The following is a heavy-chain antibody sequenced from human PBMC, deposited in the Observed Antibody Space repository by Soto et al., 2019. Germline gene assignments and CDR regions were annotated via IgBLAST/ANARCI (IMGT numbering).Heavy chain of an antibody. V-gene: IGHV4-30-4*02. CDR2: IYYSGST. CDR3: AKGAGELHDDAFDI. D-gene: IGHD1-26*01. J-gene: IGHJ3*02. CDR1: GGSISSGDYY. Sequence: SETLSLTCTVSGGSISSGDYYWSWIRQPPGKGLEWIGYIYYSGSTYYNPSLKSRVTISVDTSKNQFSLKLSSVTAADTAVYYCAKGAGELHDDAFDISGQGTMVTVSS.